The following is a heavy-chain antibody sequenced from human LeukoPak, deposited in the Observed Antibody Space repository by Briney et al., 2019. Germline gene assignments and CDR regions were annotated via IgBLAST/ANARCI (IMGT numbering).Heavy chain of an antibody. D-gene: IGHD3-10*01. CDR1: GFTLSSYA. CDR3: AKDDPMVRGVIA. J-gene: IGHJ5*02. CDR2: ISDSGST. V-gene: IGHV3-23*01. Sequence: GGSLRLSCAASGFTLSSYAMSWVRQAPGKGLEWVSAISDSGSTYYADSVKGRFTISRDNSKNTLYLQMNSLRAEDTAVYYCAKDDPMVRGVIAWGQGTLVTVSS.